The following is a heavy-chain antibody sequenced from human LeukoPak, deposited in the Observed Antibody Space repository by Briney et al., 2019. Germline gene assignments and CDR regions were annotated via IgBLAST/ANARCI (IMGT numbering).Heavy chain of an antibody. CDR2: INPNSGGT. D-gene: IGHD3-22*01. CDR3: ARDLYYYDSEGAFDI. J-gene: IGHJ3*02. Sequence: INPNSGGTNYAQKFQGRVTMTRDTSISTAYMELSRLRSDDTAVYYCARDLYYYDSEGAFDIWGQGTMVTVSS. V-gene: IGHV1-2*02.